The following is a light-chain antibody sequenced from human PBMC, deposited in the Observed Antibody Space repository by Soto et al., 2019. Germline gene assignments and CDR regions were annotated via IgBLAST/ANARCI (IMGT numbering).Light chain of an antibody. J-gene: IGLJ2*01. CDR1: SIDVGSYNL. Sequence: QSALPQPASVSGSPGPSTTISCTGTSIDVGSYNLVSWYQQHPGKDPKLIIYEGTKRPSRVSNRFSGSKSGNTASLAISGVQAEDEADYYCCSYAGSGTFVLFGGGTKVTVL. V-gene: IGLV2-23*03. CDR2: EGT. CDR3: CSYAGSGTFVL.